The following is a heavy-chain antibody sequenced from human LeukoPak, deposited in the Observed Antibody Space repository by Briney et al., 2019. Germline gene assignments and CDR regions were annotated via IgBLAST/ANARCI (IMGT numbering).Heavy chain of an antibody. CDR2: IYYSGST. V-gene: IGHV4-31*03. CDR1: GGSISSGGYY. D-gene: IGHD2-2*01. CDR3: ARMKLGYCSSTSCKQFDY. J-gene: IGHJ4*02. Sequence: PSQTLSLTCTVSGGSISSGGYYWSWIRQHPGKGLEWIGYIYYSGSTYYNPSLKSRVTISVDTSKNQFSLKLSSVTAADTAAYYCARMKLGYCSSTSCKQFDYWGQGTLVTVSS.